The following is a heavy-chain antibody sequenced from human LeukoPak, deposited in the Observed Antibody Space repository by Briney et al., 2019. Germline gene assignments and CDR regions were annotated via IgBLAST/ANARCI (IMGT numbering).Heavy chain of an antibody. J-gene: IGHJ5*02. Sequence: GGSLRLSCAASGFTFSSYWMSWVRQAPGKGLEWVGRIKSKTDGGTTDYAAPVKGRFTISRDDSKNTLYLQMNSLKTEDTAVYYCTTVVDDFWSGYPYYNWFDPWGQGTLVTVSS. D-gene: IGHD3-3*01. CDR1: GFTFSSYW. V-gene: IGHV3-15*01. CDR3: TTVVDDFWSGYPYYNWFDP. CDR2: IKSKTDGGTT.